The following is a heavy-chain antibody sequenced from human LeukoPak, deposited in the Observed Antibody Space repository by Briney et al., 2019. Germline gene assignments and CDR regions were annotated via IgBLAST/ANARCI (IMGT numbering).Heavy chain of an antibody. Sequence: ASVKVSCKASGYTFTSYGISWVRQAPGQGLEWMGWISAYNGNTNYAQKLQGRVTMTTDTSTSTAYMELRSLRSDDTAAYYCKLAVAGHDAFDIWGRGTMVTVSS. CDR3: KLAVAGHDAFDI. CDR2: ISAYNGNT. J-gene: IGHJ3*02. CDR1: GYTFTSYG. D-gene: IGHD6-19*01. V-gene: IGHV1-18*01.